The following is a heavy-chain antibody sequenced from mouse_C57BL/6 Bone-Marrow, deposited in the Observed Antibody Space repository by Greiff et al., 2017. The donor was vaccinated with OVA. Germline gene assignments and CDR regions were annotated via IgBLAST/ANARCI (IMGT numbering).Heavy chain of an antibody. CDR2: IYPGSGNT. J-gene: IGHJ4*01. D-gene: IGHD1-1*01. CDR3: AREDYGSRAMDY. V-gene: IGHV1-76*01. CDR1: GYTFTDYY. Sequence: VQLQESGAELVRPGASVKLSCKASGYTFTDYYITWVKQRPGQGLEWIARIYPGSGNTYYNEKFKGKATLTAEKSSSTAYMQLSSLTSEDSAVYVWAREDYGSRAMDYWGQGTSVTVSS.